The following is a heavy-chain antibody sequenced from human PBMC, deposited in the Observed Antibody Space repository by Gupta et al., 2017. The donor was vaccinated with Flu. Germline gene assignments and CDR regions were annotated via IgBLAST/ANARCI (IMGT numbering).Heavy chain of an antibody. CDR3: ARALFLGYCPGGVCLPFDF. Sequence: QVQLQESGPGLVKPSQTLYLTCSVSGGSISSGLNFWSWVRQSPGKGLEWLGYIYHSGTTYYNPSLKSRVSMSVDTSKNQFSLKLSSVTAADTAVYYCARALFLGYCPGGVCLPFDFWGQGTLVTVSS. CDR1: GGSISSGLNF. CDR2: IYHSGTT. J-gene: IGHJ4*02. D-gene: IGHD2-8*02. V-gene: IGHV4-31*03.